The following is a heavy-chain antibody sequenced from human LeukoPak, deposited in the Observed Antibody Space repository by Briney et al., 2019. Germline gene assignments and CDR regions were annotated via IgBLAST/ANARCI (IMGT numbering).Heavy chain of an antibody. Sequence: PSETLSLTCTVSGGSVSSGSYYWSWIRQPPGKGLEWIGYIYYSGSTNYNPSLKSRVTISVDTSKNQFSLKLSSVTAADTAVYYCARDLAPVVGATTFDYWGQGTLVTVSS. V-gene: IGHV4-61*01. CDR2: IYYSGST. D-gene: IGHD1-26*01. CDR1: GGSVSSGSYY. CDR3: ARDLAPVVGATTFDY. J-gene: IGHJ4*02.